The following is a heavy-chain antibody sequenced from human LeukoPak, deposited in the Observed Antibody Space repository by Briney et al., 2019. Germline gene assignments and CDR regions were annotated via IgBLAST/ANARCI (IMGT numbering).Heavy chain of an antibody. CDR2: TNPDGSIK. V-gene: IGHV3-7*01. D-gene: IGHD3-16*01. J-gene: IGHJ4*02. Sequence: SGGSLRLSCAASGFIFGGYWMSWVRQAPGRGLEWVANTNPDGSIKYYVDSVNGRFTISRDNAKNSLYLQMNSLRAEDTAVYYCAKDRLRFSYWGQGTLVTVSS. CDR1: GFIFGGYW. CDR3: AKDRLRFSY.